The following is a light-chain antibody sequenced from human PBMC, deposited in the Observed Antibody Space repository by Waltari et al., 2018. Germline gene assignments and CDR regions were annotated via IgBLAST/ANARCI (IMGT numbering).Light chain of an antibody. V-gene: IGKV3-20*01. CDR3: QMNGRLPVT. CDR2: DAS. Sequence: EIVLTQSPGTLSLSPGERATPSCRARQSVGRSLAWYQQKHGQAPRLLIYDASTSATGPPDRFSGGGSGTDFSLTISRLEPEDVAAYYCQMNGRLPVTFGQGTKVEI. J-gene: IGKJ1*01. CDR1: QSVGRS.